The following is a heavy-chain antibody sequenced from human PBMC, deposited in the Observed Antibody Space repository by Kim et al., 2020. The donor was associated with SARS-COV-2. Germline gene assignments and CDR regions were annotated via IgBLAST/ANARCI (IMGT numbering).Heavy chain of an antibody. CDR2: TYYRSKWYN. CDR1: GDSVSSNSAA. J-gene: IGHJ6*02. V-gene: IGHV6-1*01. CDR3: ARALGNWNLYYYYGMDV. Sequence: SQTLSLTCAISGDSVSSNSAAWNWIRQSPSRGLEWLGRTYYRSKWYNDYAVSVKSRITINPDTSKNQFSLQLNSVTPEDTAVYYCARALGNWNLYYYYGMDVWGQGTTVTVSS. D-gene: IGHD1-20*01.